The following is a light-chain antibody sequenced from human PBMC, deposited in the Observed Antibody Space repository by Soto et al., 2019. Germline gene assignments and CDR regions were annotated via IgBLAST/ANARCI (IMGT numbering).Light chain of an antibody. Sequence: DIQMTQSPPSLSASVGDRVTITCHASHDIGNSLNWYQDKPGQAPKLVIYGAYNLETGVPSTFSGNGYGTDFTFTSSRLEPEDFAVYYCQQYGSSPITFGQGTRLEIK. J-gene: IGKJ5*01. CDR2: GAY. CDR3: QQYGSSPIT. CDR1: HDIGNS. V-gene: IGKV1-33*01.